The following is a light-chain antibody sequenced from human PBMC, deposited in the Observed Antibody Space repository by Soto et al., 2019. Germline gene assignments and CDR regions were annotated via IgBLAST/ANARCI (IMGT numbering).Light chain of an antibody. CDR2: DAS. V-gene: IGKV3-20*01. Sequence: EIVLTQSPATLSLSPGERATLSCRASQSINRHLAWYRQKPGQAPRLLIYDASTRATGIPDRFSGSGSGTDFSLTISRLEPEDFAVYYCLQFDNSPLYTFGQGTKVDIK. J-gene: IGKJ2*01. CDR3: LQFDNSPLYT. CDR1: QSINRH.